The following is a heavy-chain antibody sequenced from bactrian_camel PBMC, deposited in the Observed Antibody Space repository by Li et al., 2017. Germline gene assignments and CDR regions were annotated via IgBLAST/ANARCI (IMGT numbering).Heavy chain of an antibody. V-gene: IGHV3S1*01. D-gene: IGHD3*01. Sequence: HVQLVESGGGSVQAGGSLRLSCAATGYTASSNCMGWFRQAPGKEREGVAVIRTGSTSTWYADSVKGRFTISKDSAKNTLYLQMNNLKPEDTATYYCAARGFKDMPIYCYPAGWRWAEYHYWGQGTQVTVS. CDR2: IRTGSTST. J-gene: IGHJ4*01. CDR1: GYTASSNC. CDR3: AARGFKDMPIYCYPAGWRWAEYHY.